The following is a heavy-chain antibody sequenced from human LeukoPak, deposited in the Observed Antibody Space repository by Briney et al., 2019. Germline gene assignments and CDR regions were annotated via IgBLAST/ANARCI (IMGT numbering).Heavy chain of an antibody. CDR3: ARVDYDFWSGYPTGSLDY. CDR1: GGSISSYY. CDR2: IYYSGST. D-gene: IGHD3-3*01. Sequence: SETLSLTCTVSGGSISSYYWSWIRQPPGKGLEWIGYIYYSGSTNYNPSLKSRVTKSVDTSKNQFSLKLSSVTAADTAVYYCARVDYDFWSGYPTGSLDYWGQGTLVTVSS. V-gene: IGHV4-59*01. J-gene: IGHJ4*02.